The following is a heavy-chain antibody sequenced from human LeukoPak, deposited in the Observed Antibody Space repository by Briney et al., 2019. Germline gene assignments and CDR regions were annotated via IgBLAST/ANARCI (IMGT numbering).Heavy chain of an antibody. J-gene: IGHJ4*02. Sequence: PGGSLRLSCAASGFTFSRHAMSWVRQAPGKGLEWVSGIGDTGRSTFYADSVKGRFTISRDNSRNTLYLQMNSLRGDDTAFYYCAKVSASYYVDYLDYWGQGALVTVSS. CDR1: GFTFSRHA. D-gene: IGHD1-26*01. CDR2: IGDTGRST. CDR3: AKVSASYYVDYLDY. V-gene: IGHV3-23*01.